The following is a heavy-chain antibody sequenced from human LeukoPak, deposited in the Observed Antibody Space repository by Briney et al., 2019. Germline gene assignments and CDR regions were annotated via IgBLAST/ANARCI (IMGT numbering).Heavy chain of an antibody. CDR3: ARLEYYYVSGNYYKLFDY. CDR2: ISSSGSTI. D-gene: IGHD3-10*01. J-gene: IGHJ4*02. V-gene: IGHV3-48*02. CDR1: GFTFTSYN. Sequence: TGGSLRLSGAASGFTFTSYNMNWVRQAPGKGLEWVSDISSSGSTIYFADSVKGRFTISRDNAKNSLYLQMNSLRDEDTAVYYCARLEYYYVSGNYYKLFDYWGQGTLVTVCS.